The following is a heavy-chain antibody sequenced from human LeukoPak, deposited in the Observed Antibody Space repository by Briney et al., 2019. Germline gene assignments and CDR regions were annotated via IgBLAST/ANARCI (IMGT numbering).Heavy chain of an antibody. CDR3: ARDGRFLEWLLSY. V-gene: IGHV1-2*02. D-gene: IGHD3-3*01. Sequence: ASVKVSCNASGYTFTGYYMHWVRQAPGQGLEWMGWINPNSGGTNYAQKFQGRVTMTRDTSISTAYMELSRLRSDDTAVYYCARDGRFLEWLLSYWGQGTLVTVSS. CDR1: GYTFTGYY. J-gene: IGHJ4*02. CDR2: INPNSGGT.